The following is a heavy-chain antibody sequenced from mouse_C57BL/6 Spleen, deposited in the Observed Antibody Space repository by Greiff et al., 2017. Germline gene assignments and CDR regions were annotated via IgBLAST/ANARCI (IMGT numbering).Heavy chain of an antibody. CDR1: GYAFSSSW. D-gene: IGHD2-5*01. J-gene: IGHJ2*01. CDR2: IYPGDGDP. Sequence: VQLQESGPELAKPGASVKISCKASGYAFSSSWMIWVKQRPGKGLEWLGRIYPGDGDPNFNGEFKGKVTLTADKASSTAYMQHSSLTSEDSAVYFCSPSNYPPFDCWGQGTTLTVSS. V-gene: IGHV1-82*01. CDR3: SPSNYPPFDC.